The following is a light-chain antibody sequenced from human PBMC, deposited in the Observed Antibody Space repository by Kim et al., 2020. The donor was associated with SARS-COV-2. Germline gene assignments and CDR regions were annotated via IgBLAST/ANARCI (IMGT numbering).Light chain of an antibody. J-gene: IGKJ2*01. Sequence: EIVLTQSPGTLSLSPGESATLSCRASQSVRSSYLAWHQQRPGQTPRLFIYGASRRATGIPDRFSGSGSGTDFTLTISRLEPEDFAVYYCQQNGSAPDTFGQGTKLEI. CDR2: GAS. CDR3: QQNGSAPDT. CDR1: QSVRSSY. V-gene: IGKV3-20*01.